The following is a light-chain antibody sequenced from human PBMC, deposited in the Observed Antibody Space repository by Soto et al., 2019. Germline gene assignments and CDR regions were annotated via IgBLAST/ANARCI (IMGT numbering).Light chain of an antibody. CDR2: QDD. J-gene: IGLJ1*01. Sequence: NFMLTQPHSVSESPGKTVTISCTRSGGSIANNYVQWYQQRPGSAPTPVIFQDDERPSGVPDRFSGSKSGNTASLTISGLQAEDEADYYCCSFTSSNTHVFGTGTKLTVL. V-gene: IGLV6-57*03. CDR3: CSFTSSNTHV. CDR1: GGSIANNY.